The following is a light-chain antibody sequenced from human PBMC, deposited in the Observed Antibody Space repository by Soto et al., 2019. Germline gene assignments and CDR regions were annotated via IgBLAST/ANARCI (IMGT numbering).Light chain of an antibody. J-gene: IGLJ2*01. CDR2: DVS. CDR3: CSYAGSYTGV. Sequence: QSALTQPRSVSGSPGQSVTISCTGTSSDVGGYNYVSWYQQHPGKAPKLMIYDVSKRPSGVPDRFSGSKSGNPASLTISGLRAEDEADYYFCSYAGSYTGVFGGGTKLPV. V-gene: IGLV2-11*01. CDR1: SSDVGGYNY.